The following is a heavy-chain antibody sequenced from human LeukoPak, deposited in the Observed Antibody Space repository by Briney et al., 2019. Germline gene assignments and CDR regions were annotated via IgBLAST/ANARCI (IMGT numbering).Heavy chain of an antibody. V-gene: IGHV1-69*13. D-gene: IGHD3-3*01. J-gene: IGHJ4*02. CDR1: GGTFSSYA. Sequence: SVKVSCKASGGTFSSYAISWVRQAPGQGLEWMGGIIPIFGTANYAQKFQGRVTITADESTSTAYMELSSLRSEDTAVYYCARLRFLEWFDLAVTPNYFDYWGQGTLVTVSS. CDR2: IIPIFGTA. CDR3: ARLRFLEWFDLAVTPNYFDY.